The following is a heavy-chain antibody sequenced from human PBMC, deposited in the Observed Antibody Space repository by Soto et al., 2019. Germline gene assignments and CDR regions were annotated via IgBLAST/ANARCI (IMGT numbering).Heavy chain of an antibody. J-gene: IGHJ4*02. CDR3: ERSKGVATILASSTWPVYFDY. V-gene: IGHV4-59*01. CDR1: GGSISSYY. CDR2: IYYSGST. Sequence: SETLSLTCTVSGGSISSYYWSWIRQPPGKGLEWIGYIYYSGSTNYNPSLKSRVTISVDTSKNQFSLKLSSVTAADTAVYYCERSKGVATILASSTWPVYFDYWGQGTLVTVSS. D-gene: IGHD5-12*01.